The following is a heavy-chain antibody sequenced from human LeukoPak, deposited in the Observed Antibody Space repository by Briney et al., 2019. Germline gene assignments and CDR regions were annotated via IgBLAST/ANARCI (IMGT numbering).Heavy chain of an antibody. J-gene: IGHJ3*02. V-gene: IGHV4-59*08. CDR1: GVXISSSH. CDR3: ARHHYYYDSSGYYPHDAFDI. Sequence: SETLSLTCTVSGVXISSSHCSWIRQPPGKGLEWIGYIYYSGSTNYNPSLNSRVTTSVDASKNQLSLKLSSVTAADTAVYYCARHHYYYDSSGYYPHDAFDIWGQGTMVIVSS. CDR2: IYYSGST. D-gene: IGHD3-22*01.